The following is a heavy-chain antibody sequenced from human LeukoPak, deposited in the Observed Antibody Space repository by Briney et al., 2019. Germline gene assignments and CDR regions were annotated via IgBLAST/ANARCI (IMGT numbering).Heavy chain of an antibody. V-gene: IGHV3-23*01. CDR3: AKDFGAASSSWYYYYYMDV. CDR1: GFTFSSYA. D-gene: IGHD6-13*01. Sequence: GGSLRLSCAASGFTFSSYAMSWVRQAPGKGLEWVSAISGSDGRTYYADSVKGRFTISRDNSKNTLYLQMNSLRAEDTAVYYCAKDFGAASSSWYYYYYMDVWGKGTTVTISS. J-gene: IGHJ6*03. CDR2: ISGSDGRT.